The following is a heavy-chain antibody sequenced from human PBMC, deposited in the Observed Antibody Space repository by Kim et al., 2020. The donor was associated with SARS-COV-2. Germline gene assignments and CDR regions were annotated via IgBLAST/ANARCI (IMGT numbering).Heavy chain of an antibody. CDR2: NT. J-gene: IGHJ4*02. Sequence: NTKYSQKFPGRNSITRDTSASTVYMDLSSLTSEDTAVYYCARDNAGWSFDRWGQGTLVTVSS. V-gene: IGHV1-3*01. D-gene: IGHD6-19*01. CDR3: ARDNAGWSFDR.